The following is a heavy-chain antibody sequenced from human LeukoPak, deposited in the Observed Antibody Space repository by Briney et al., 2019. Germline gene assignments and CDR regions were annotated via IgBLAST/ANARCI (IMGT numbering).Heavy chain of an antibody. J-gene: IGHJ2*01. V-gene: IGHV3-48*03. CDR1: GFSFSSYE. CDR2: ISSSGSAI. CDR3: ARGQYCTNGVCTDYWYFDL. D-gene: IGHD2-8*01. Sequence: QAGGSLRLFCAASGFSFSSYEMNWVRQAPGKGLEWVSYISSSGSAIYSAASVKGRSTISRDNAKNSLYLQMNSLRAEATAVYYCARGQYCTNGVCTDYWYFDLWGRGTLVTVSS.